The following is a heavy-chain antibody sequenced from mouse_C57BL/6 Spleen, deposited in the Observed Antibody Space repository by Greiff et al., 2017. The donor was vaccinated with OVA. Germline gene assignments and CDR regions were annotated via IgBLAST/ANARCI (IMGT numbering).Heavy chain of an antibody. J-gene: IGHJ3*01. Sequence: EVKVVESGGGLVQPKGSLKLSCAASGFSFNTYAMNWVRQAPGKGLEWVARIRSKSNNYATYYADSVKDRFTISRDDSESMLYLQMNNLKTEDTAMYYCVRSGHAYWGQGTLVTVSA. CDR3: VRSGHAY. V-gene: IGHV10-1*01. CDR1: GFSFNTYA. D-gene: IGHD1-3*01. CDR2: IRSKSNNYAT.